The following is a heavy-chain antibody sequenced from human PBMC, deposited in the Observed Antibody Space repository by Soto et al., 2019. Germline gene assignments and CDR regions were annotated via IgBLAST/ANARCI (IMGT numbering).Heavy chain of an antibody. V-gene: IGHV3-21*01. Sequence: PGGSLRLSCAASGFTFSSYSMNWVRQAPGKGLEWVSSISSSSSYIYYADSVKGRFTISRDNAKNSLYLQMNSLRAEDTAVYYCASHAGGFGELLYYYYYYGMDVWGQGTTVTVSS. D-gene: IGHD3-10*01. CDR3: ASHAGGFGELLYYYYYYGMDV. CDR1: GFTFSSYS. J-gene: IGHJ6*02. CDR2: ISSSSSYI.